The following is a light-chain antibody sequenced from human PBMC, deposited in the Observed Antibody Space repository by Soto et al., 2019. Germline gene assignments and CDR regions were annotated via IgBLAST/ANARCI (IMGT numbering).Light chain of an antibody. Sequence: EIVLTQSPGTLSLSPWERATLSCRASQSVSRYYLAWYQVKPGQALRLLIYGASSRATGIPDRFSGSGSGTDFTLTISRLEPEDFAVYYCQQYGTSPITFGQGTRLEIK. CDR2: GAS. CDR1: QSVSRYY. CDR3: QQYGTSPIT. J-gene: IGKJ5*01. V-gene: IGKV3-20*01.